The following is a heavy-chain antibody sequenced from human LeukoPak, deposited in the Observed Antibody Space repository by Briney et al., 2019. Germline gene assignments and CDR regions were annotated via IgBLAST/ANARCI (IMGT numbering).Heavy chain of an antibody. CDR2: IRVYNGNT. CDR1: GYTFTSYG. D-gene: IGHD1-26*01. V-gene: IGHV1-18*01. CDR3: ARVGYRGSYSLGDAFDI. Sequence: ASVKVSCKASGYTFTSYGISWVRQAPGQGLEWMGWIRVYNGNTNYAQKLQGRVTMTTDTSTSTAFMELRSLRSDDTAVYYCARVGYRGSYSLGDAFDIWGQGTMVTVSS. J-gene: IGHJ3*02.